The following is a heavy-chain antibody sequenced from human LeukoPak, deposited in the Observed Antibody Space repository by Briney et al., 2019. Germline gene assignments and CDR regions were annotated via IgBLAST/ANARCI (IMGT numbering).Heavy chain of an antibody. CDR1: GGSISSYY. Sequence: SETLSLTCTVSGGSISSYYWSWIRQPPGKGLEWIGYIYYSGSTNYNPSLKSRVTISVDTSKYQFSLELSSVTAADTAVYYCARIPAAMDSWFDPWGQGTLVTVSS. D-gene: IGHD2-2*01. CDR3: ARIPAAMDSWFDP. J-gene: IGHJ5*02. V-gene: IGHV4-59*01. CDR2: IYYSGST.